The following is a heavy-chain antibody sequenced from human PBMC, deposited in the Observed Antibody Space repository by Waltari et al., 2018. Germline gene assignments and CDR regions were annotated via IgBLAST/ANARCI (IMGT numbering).Heavy chain of an antibody. CDR3: ARSSVVAATDWYFDL. J-gene: IGHJ2*01. CDR1: GGSISSGDYY. V-gene: IGHV4-30-4*08. CDR2: IYYSGST. D-gene: IGHD2-15*01. Sequence: QVQLQESGPGLVKPSQTLSLTCTVSGGSISSGDYYWSWIRQPPGKGLEWIGYIYYSGSTYYNPSLKSRVTISVDTSKNQFSLKLSSVTAADTAVYYCARSSVVAATDWYFDLWGRGTLVTVSS.